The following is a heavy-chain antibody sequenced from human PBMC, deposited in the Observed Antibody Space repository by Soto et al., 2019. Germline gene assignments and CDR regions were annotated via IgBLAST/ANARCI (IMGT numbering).Heavy chain of an antibody. Sequence: GGSLRLSCAASGFTFSSYAMAWVRQAPGKGLEWVSGISGSGGSTYYADSVKGRFTISRDNSKNTLYLQMNGLRAEDTAVYYCAKDYSSGHYFDYWGQGTLVTVSS. V-gene: IGHV3-23*01. D-gene: IGHD6-19*01. CDR1: GFTFSSYA. J-gene: IGHJ4*02. CDR3: AKDYSSGHYFDY. CDR2: ISGSGGST.